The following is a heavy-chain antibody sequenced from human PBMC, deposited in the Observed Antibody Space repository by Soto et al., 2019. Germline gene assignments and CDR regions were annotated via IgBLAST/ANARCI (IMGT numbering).Heavy chain of an antibody. CDR2: IWYHGDNE. CDR1: GFTFSSYG. CDR3: ARDYLAYCAGDCSYFDF. J-gene: IGHJ4*02. Sequence: QVQLVESGGGVVQPGRSLRLSCAASGFTFSSYGMHWVRQAPGKGLEWVAAIWYHGDNEYYADSVKGRFTISRDNSKNTLYLQMNSLRAEDTAVYYCARDYLAYCAGDCSYFDFWGQGTLVTVSS. D-gene: IGHD2-21*02. V-gene: IGHV3-33*01.